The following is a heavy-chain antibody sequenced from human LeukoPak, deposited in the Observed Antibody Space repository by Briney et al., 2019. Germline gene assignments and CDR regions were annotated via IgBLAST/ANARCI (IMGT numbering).Heavy chain of an antibody. V-gene: IGHV3-33*01. CDR2: IWYDGNNK. CDR1: GFAFSGYG. D-gene: IGHD2-2*01. CDR3: ARDCRFGSTTCHDY. Sequence: GGSLRLSCAASGFAFSGYGMHWVRQAPGKALEWVAVIWYDGNNKYYEDSVKGRFTISRDNSKNTLYLQMNSLRAEDTAVYYCARDCRFGSTTCHDYWGQGTLVTVSS. J-gene: IGHJ4*02.